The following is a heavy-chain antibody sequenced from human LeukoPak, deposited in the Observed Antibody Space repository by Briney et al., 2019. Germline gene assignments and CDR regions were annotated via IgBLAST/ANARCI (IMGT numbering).Heavy chain of an antibody. J-gene: IGHJ4*02. CDR2: NSFRGGIT. Sequence: GGSLRLSCAASGFTFNNYPMSWVRQAPGGALECVSANSFRGGITYYADSVKGRFTISRDNSKNTLFLQMNSLRAEDTAVYFCARDLGSSWFVDYWGQGTLATVSS. V-gene: IGHV3-23*01. D-gene: IGHD6-13*01. CDR1: GFTFNNYP. CDR3: ARDLGSSWFVDY.